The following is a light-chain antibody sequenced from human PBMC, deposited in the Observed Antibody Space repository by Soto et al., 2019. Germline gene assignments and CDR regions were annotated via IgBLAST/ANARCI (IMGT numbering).Light chain of an antibody. J-gene: IGLJ2*01. CDR3: PVWDSSTDQNVV. CDR1: KIGTKS. CDR2: DDS. Sequence: SYELTQPPSVSVAPGQTARITCGGNKIGTKSVHWYQQKPGQAPVLVVFDDSDRPSGIPERFSGSNSGNTATLTISRVEDGDEAVYYCPVWDSSTDQNVVFGGGTKLTVL. V-gene: IGLV3-21*02.